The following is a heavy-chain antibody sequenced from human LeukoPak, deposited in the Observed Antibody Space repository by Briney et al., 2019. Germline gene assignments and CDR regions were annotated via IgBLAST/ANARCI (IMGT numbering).Heavy chain of an antibody. D-gene: IGHD6-13*01. J-gene: IGHJ4*02. Sequence: GGSLRLSCAASGFTFSTYSMTWVRQAPGKGLEWVSSISTSSSYIYYADSVKGRFTISRDNAKNTLYLQMNSLRAEDTAVYYCARDSPSYSSSWYFDYWGQGTLVTVSS. CDR1: GFTFSTYS. V-gene: IGHV3-21*01. CDR2: ISTSSSYI. CDR3: ARDSPSYSSSWYFDY.